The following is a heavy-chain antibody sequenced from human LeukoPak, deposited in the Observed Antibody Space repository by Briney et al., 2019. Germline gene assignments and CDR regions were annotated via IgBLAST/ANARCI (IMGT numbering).Heavy chain of an antibody. CDR2: IGIDSGNT. Sequence: GGSLRLSCAASGFTFSDYSVNWVRQAPGKGLEWISYIGIDSGNTNYADSVKVRFTISGDKAKNSLYLQMNSLRVEDTAVYYCARDYKYAFDNWGQGTLVTVSS. D-gene: IGHD5-24*01. CDR1: GFTFSDYS. CDR3: ARDYKYAFDN. V-gene: IGHV3-48*01. J-gene: IGHJ4*02.